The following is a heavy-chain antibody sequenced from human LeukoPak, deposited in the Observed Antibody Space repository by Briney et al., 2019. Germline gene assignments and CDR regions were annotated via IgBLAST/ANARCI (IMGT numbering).Heavy chain of an antibody. CDR2: ISAYNGNT. D-gene: IGHD2-8*01. CDR1: GYTFTSYG. J-gene: IGHJ4*02. CDR3: AREQEGRMADY. V-gene: IGHV1-18*01. Sequence: ASVKVSCKASGYTFTSYGISWVRQAPGQGLEWMGWISAYNGNTKYAQNLQGRVTMTSDTSTSTAYMERRSLRSDDTAVYYCAREQEGRMADYWGQGTLVTLSS.